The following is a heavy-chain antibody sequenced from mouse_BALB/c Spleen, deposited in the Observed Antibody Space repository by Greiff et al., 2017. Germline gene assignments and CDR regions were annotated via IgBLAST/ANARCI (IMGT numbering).Heavy chain of an antibody. D-gene: IGHD1-1*01. CDR2: ISNGGGST. V-gene: IGHV5-12-2*01. CDR1: GFTFSSYT. J-gene: IGHJ2*01. CDR3: ARHGPFPLYYGSSYFDY. Sequence: EVKLVESGGGLVQPGGSLKLSCAASGFTFSSYTMSWVRQTPEKRLEWVAYISNGGGSTYYPDTVKGRFTISRDNAKNTLYLQMSSLKSEDTAMYYCARHGPFPLYYGSSYFDYWGQGTTLTVSS.